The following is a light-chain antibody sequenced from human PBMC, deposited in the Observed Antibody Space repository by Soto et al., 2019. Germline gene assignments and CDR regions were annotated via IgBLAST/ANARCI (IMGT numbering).Light chain of an antibody. Sequence: EVVLTQSPGTLSLSPGERATLSCRASQSVTSSYLAWYQQKPGQAPRLLIYGATTRATGIPDRFSASGSGTHFTLTISRLEPEDFAVYYGQQHGSSPFTVGAGTKVDIK. CDR1: QSVTSSY. CDR2: GAT. J-gene: IGKJ3*01. CDR3: QQHGSSPFT. V-gene: IGKV3-20*01.